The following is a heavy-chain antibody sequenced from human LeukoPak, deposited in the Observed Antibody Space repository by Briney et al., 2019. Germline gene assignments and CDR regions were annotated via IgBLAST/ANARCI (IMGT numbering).Heavy chain of an antibody. Sequence: GGSLRLSCAASGSTFSSYSMNWVRQAPGKGLEWVSSINSSSDHIAYADSVKGRFTISRDNAKNALYLQVNSLRAEDTAVYYCARGVVPAAFDYWGQGTLVTVSS. V-gene: IGHV3-21*01. D-gene: IGHD2-2*01. CDR3: ARGVVPAAFDY. CDR1: GSTFSSYS. J-gene: IGHJ4*02. CDR2: INSSSDHI.